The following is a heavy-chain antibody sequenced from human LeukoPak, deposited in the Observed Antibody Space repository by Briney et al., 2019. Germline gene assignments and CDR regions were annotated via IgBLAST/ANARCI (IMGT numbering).Heavy chain of an antibody. V-gene: IGHV3-30*18. Sequence: QPGGSLRLSCAASGFTFSSYGMHWVRQAPGKGLEWVALISYDGSNKYYADSVKGRFTISRDNSKNTVYLLLNSLRAEDTAVYYCAKSGYDSSGYYPDYWGQGTLVTVSS. J-gene: IGHJ4*02. CDR3: AKSGYDSSGYYPDY. CDR2: ISYDGSNK. D-gene: IGHD3-22*01. CDR1: GFTFSSYG.